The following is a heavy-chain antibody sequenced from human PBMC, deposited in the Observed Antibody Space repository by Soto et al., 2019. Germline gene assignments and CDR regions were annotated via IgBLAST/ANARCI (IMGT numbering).Heavy chain of an antibody. CDR2: IYQSGST. J-gene: IGHJ4*02. D-gene: IGHD6-13*01. Sequence: QVQLQESGPGLVKPSGTLSLTCAVSGGSFSSINWWGWVRQPPGKGREWIGEIYQSGSTNYNPSLKSRVTISVDKSKNQFSLKLSSVTAADTAVYYCARAAMGGSSWPFDYWGQGTLVTVSS. V-gene: IGHV4-4*02. CDR3: ARAAMGGSSWPFDY. CDR1: GGSFSSINW.